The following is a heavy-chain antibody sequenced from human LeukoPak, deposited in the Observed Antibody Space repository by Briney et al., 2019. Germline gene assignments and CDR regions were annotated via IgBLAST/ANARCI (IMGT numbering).Heavy chain of an antibody. CDR2: IWHDGATK. J-gene: IGHJ3*01. CDR3: ARELLGEGPDAFDV. D-gene: IGHD3-16*01. Sequence: GGSLRLSCKTSGFIFSNYAMHWVRQAPGKGLDWVAMIWHDGATKFYADSVKGRFTISRDNSKDTLYLQMDSLRAEDTAVFYCARELLGEGPDAFDVWGKGTIVTVSS. V-gene: IGHV3-33*01. CDR1: GFIFSNYA.